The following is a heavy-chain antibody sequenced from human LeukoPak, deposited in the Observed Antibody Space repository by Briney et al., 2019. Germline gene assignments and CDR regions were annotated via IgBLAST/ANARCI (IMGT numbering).Heavy chain of an antibody. D-gene: IGHD6-13*01. CDR1: GYTFTSYG. J-gene: IGHJ6*02. CDR2: ISAYNGNT. CDR3: ARDRYSSSWYRLSGMDV. V-gene: IGHV1-18*01. Sequence: GASVKVSCKASGYTFTSYGISWVRQAPGQGLEWMGWISAYNGNTNYAQKLQGRVTMTTDTSTSTAYMELRSLRSDDTAVYYCARDRYSSSWYRLSGMDVWGQGTTVTVSS.